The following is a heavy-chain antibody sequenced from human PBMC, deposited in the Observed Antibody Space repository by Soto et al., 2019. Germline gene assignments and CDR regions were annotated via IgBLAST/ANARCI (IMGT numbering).Heavy chain of an antibody. CDR2: IYYSGST. CDR3: ATVAGRSSTRLSYFDY. V-gene: IGHV4-31*02. CDR1: GGSISSGDYS. D-gene: IGHD2-2*01. J-gene: IGHJ4*02. Sequence: SETLSLTCTVSGGSISSGDYSWSWIRQHPGKGLEWIGYIYYSGSTYYNPSLQSRVTISVDTSKNQFSLKLSSVTAADTAVYYCATVAGRSSTRLSYFDYWGQGTLVTVSS.